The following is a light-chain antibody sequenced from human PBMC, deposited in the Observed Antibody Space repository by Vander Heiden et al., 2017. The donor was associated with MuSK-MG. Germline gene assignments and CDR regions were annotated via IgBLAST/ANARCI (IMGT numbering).Light chain of an antibody. CDR1: SSDVGGHNY. J-gene: IGLJ2*01. V-gene: IGLV2-14*03. Sequence: QSALTQPASVSGSPGQSITISCTGTSSDVGGHNYVSWYQQPPGNAPKLMVLDVSNRPSGVSMRFSGSKSGNTASLTISGLQAEDEADDYCSSYKGSSIRGVFGGGTKLTVL. CDR2: DVS. CDR3: SSYKGSSIRGV.